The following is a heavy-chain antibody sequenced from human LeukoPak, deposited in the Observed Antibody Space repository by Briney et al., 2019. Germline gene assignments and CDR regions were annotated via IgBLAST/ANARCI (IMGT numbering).Heavy chain of an antibody. V-gene: IGHV5-51*01. J-gene: IGHJ4*02. CDR3: ARYGASGHSVDY. Sequence: GESLKISCKASGYSFTIYWIGWVREMPGKGLEWMGIIYPGDSDTKYSPSFQGQVTISADKSISTAYLQWSSLKASDTAMYYFARYGASGHSVDYWGQGTLVTVSA. D-gene: IGHD4-23*01. CDR2: IYPGDSDT. CDR1: GYSFTIYW.